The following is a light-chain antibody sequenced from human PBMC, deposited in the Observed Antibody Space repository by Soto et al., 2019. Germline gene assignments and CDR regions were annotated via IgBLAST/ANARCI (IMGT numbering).Light chain of an antibody. CDR3: KKYGSSVKT. CDR2: GAS. CDR1: HSVSSN. J-gene: IGKJ1*01. Sequence: EIVLTQSPVTVSLSPGERATLSCRASHSVSSNLAWYQQKPGQAPRLLIYGASTRATGIPARFSGSGSGTDFTLTISRLQTEDLAVYFCKKYGSSVKTFGQGTKGDIK. V-gene: IGKV3-20*01.